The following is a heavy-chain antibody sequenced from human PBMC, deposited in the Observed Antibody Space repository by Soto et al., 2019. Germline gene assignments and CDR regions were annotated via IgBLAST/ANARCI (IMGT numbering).Heavy chain of an antibody. CDR1: RFTFRSYG. Sequence: SLSLSCAASRFTFRSYGIHWVRQSPGKGLEWVAVISSDGTNKYYVDSVKGRFTISRDNSRNTLYLQMNSLRPEDTAVYYCAKDGILDSSGHYYYFDYWGQGTLVTVSS. D-gene: IGHD3-22*01. CDR2: ISSDGTNK. CDR3: AKDGILDSSGHYYYFDY. V-gene: IGHV3-30*18. J-gene: IGHJ4*02.